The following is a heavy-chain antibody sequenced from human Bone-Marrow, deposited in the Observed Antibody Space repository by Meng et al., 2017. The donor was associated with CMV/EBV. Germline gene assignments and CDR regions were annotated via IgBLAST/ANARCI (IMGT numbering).Heavy chain of an antibody. CDR3: AKDLTAGYSRESYYYYYGMDV. D-gene: IGHD5-18*01. CDR2: IWYDGSNK. V-gene: IGHV3-33*06. CDR1: GFTFSSYG. J-gene: IGHJ6*02. Sequence: GESLKISCAASGFTFSSYGMHWVRQAPGKGLEWVAVIWYDGSNKYYADSVKGRFTISRDNSKNTLYLQMNSLRAEDTAVYYCAKDLTAGYSRESYYYYYGMDVWGQGTTVTVSS.